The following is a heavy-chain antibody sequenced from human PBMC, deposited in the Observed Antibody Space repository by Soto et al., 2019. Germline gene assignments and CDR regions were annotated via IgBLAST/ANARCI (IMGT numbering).Heavy chain of an antibody. CDR3: ARVRSGTYNAFDL. Sequence: QVQLVESGGGLVRPGGSLRLSCAASGFTFSTFYMNWVRHAPGKGLEWVSFLSSESTFISYADSVKGRFTISRDNSKKSLFLQMDSLRVEDTAVYYCARVRSGTYNAFDLWGQGTVVTVSS. J-gene: IGHJ3*01. V-gene: IGHV3-11*06. CDR2: LSSESTFI. D-gene: IGHD1-26*01. CDR1: GFTFSTFY.